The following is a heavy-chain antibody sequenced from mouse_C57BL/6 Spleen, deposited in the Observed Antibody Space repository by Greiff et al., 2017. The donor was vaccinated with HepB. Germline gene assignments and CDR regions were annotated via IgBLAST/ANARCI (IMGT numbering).Heavy chain of an antibody. D-gene: IGHD1-1*01. CDR1: GYTFTSYW. CDR3: ARRTGSSYFDY. CDR2: IHPNSGST. V-gene: IGHV1-64*01. Sequence: QVQLQQPGAELVKPGASVKLSCKASGYTFTSYWMHWVKQRPEQGLEWIGMIHPNSGSTNYNEKFKSKATLTVDKSSSTAYMQLSSLTSEDSAVYYCARRTGSSYFDYWGQGTTLTVSS. J-gene: IGHJ2*01.